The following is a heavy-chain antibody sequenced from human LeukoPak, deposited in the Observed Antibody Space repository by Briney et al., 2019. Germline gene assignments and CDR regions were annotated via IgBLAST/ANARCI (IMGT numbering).Heavy chain of an antibody. Sequence: ASVKVSCKASGYIFTGYYMHWVRQAPGQGLEWMGWINPNSGGTNYAQKFRGRVTMTRDTSISTAYMELSRLRSDDTAVYYCARGGSSWYYFDYWGQGTLVTVSS. D-gene: IGHD6-13*01. CDR2: INPNSGGT. J-gene: IGHJ4*02. V-gene: IGHV1-2*02. CDR3: ARGGSSWYYFDY. CDR1: GYIFTGYY.